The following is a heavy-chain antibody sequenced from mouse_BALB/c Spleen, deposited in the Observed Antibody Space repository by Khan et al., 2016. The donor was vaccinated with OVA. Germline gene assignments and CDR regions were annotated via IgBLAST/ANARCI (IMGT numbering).Heavy chain of an antibody. CDR3: ARGVRRLRTPIPFAY. Sequence: QIQLVQSGPELKKPGETVKISCKASGYTFTNYGMNWVKQAPGKGLKWMGWINTKTGEPTYAEEFKGRFAFSLETSASTAYLQINNLKNEDTATXFCARGVRRLRTPIPFAYWGQGTLVTVSA. V-gene: IGHV9-3*02. CDR2: INTKTGEP. D-gene: IGHD1-2*01. J-gene: IGHJ3*01. CDR1: GYTFTNYG.